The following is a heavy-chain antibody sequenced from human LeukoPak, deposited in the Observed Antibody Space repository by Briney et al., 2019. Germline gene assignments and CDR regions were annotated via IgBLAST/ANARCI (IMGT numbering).Heavy chain of an antibody. CDR3: ARDYYYDSSGYVDY. Sequence: GASVKVSCKASGCTFTSYGISWVRQAPGQGLEWMGWISAYNGNANYAQNLQGRITMTTDTPTSTAYMELTSLRSDDTAVYYCARDYYYDSSGYVDYWGQGTLVTVSS. CDR1: GCTFTSYG. CDR2: ISAYNGNA. V-gene: IGHV1-18*01. D-gene: IGHD3-22*01. J-gene: IGHJ4*02.